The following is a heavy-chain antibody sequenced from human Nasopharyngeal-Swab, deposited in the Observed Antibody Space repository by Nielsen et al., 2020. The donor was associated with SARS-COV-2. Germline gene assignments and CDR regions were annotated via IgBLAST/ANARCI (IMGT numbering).Heavy chain of an antibody. CDR3: AAPGGYCSSTSCYRAAYYYYGMDV. CDR2: INPNSGGT. CDR1: GYTFTGYY. Sequence: ASVKVSCKASGYTFTGYYMHWVRQAPGQGLEWMGRINPNSGGTNYAQKFQGRVTMTRDTSISTAYMELSRLRSDDTAVYYCAAPGGYCSSTSCYRAAYYYYGMDVWGQGTTVTVSS. V-gene: IGHV1-2*06. J-gene: IGHJ6*02. D-gene: IGHD2-2*02.